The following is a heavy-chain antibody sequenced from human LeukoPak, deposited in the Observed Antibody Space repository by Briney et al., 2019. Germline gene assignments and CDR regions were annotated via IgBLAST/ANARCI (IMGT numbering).Heavy chain of an antibody. CDR1: GYSFTSYW. Sequence: GESLKISCKGSGYSFTSYWTGWVRQMPGKGLEWMGIIYPGDSDTRYSPSFQGQVTISADKSISTAYLQWSSLKASDTAMYYCARPFYGDSGYYYFDYWGQGTLVTVSS. CDR3: ARPFYGDSGYYYFDY. D-gene: IGHD3-22*01. V-gene: IGHV5-51*01. J-gene: IGHJ4*02. CDR2: IYPGDSDT.